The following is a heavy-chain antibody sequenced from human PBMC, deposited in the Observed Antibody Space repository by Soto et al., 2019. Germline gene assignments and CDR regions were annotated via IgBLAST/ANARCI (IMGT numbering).Heavy chain of an antibody. CDR2: INHSDST. J-gene: IGHJ3*02. V-gene: IGHV4-34*01. CDR1: GGSFSGYY. D-gene: IGHD5-12*01. Sequence: QVQLQQWGAGLLKPSETLSLTCAVYGGSFSGYYWSWIRQPPGKGLEWIGEINHSDSTNYNPSLKSRVTISVDTSKNQFSLKLRSVTAADTAVYYCARGRGRPPTVATPLDAFDIWGQGTMVTVSS. CDR3: ARGRGRPPTVATPLDAFDI.